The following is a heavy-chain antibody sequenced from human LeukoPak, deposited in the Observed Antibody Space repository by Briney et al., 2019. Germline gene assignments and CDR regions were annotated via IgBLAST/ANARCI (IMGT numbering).Heavy chain of an antibody. D-gene: IGHD2-15*01. Sequence: GGSLRLSCAASEFTFSSYSMKWVRQAPGKGLEWVSSISSSSSYIYYADSVKGRFTISRDNAKNSLYLQMNSLRVEDTAVYYCARSPRYCSGGSCYSGGDYWGQETLVTVSS. CDR2: ISSSSSYI. CDR1: EFTFSSYS. V-gene: IGHV3-21*01. J-gene: IGHJ4*02. CDR3: ARSPRYCSGGSCYSGGDY.